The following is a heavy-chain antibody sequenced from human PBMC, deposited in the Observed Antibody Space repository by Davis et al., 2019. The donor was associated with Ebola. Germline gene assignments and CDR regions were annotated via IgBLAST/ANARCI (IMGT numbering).Heavy chain of an antibody. CDR3: ARGLFLWLAAFDY. Sequence: MPSETLSLTCAVSGGSISSSNWWSWVRQPPGKGLEWIGEIYHSGSTNYNPSLKSRVTISVDKSKNQFSLKLSSVTAADTAVYYCARGLFLWLAAFDYWGQGTLVTVSS. D-gene: IGHD6-19*01. CDR1: GGSISSSNW. CDR2: IYHSGST. V-gene: IGHV4-4*02. J-gene: IGHJ4*02.